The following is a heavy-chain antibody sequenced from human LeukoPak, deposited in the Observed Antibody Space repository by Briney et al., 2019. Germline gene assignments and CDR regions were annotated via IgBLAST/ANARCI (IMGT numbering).Heavy chain of an antibody. J-gene: IGHJ3*02. CDR3: ARAIYGSGSYYAFDI. Sequence: GGSLRLSCAASGFTFDDYGMSWVRRAPGKGLEWVSGINWNGGSTGYADSVKGRFTISRDNAKNSLYLQMNSLRAEDTALYYCARAIYGSGSYYAFDIWGQGTMVTVSS. V-gene: IGHV3-20*04. CDR1: GFTFDDYG. CDR2: INWNGGST. D-gene: IGHD3-10*01.